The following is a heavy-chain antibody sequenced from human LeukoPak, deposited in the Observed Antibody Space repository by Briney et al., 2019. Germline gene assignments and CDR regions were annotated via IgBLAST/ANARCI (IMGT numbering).Heavy chain of an antibody. D-gene: IGHD6-13*01. Sequence: PSETLSLTCTVSGGSISSYYWSWIRQPPGKGLEWIGYIYYSGSTNYNPSLKGRVTISVDTSKNQFSLKLSSVTAADTAVYYCARHASAAAGRDLLDYWGQGTLVTVSS. V-gene: IGHV4-59*08. J-gene: IGHJ4*02. CDR1: GGSISSYY. CDR2: IYYSGST. CDR3: ARHASAAAGRDLLDY.